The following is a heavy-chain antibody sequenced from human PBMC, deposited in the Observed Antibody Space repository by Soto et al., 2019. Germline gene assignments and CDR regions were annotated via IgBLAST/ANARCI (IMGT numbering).Heavy chain of an antibody. Sequence: GGSLRLSCAASGFTFSSYAMSWVHQAPGKGLEWVSAISGSGGSTYYADSVKGRFTISRDNSKNTLYLQMNSLRAEDTAVYYCAKLSSWYFYYYMDVWGKGTTVTVSS. CDR1: GFTFSSYA. D-gene: IGHD6-13*01. CDR3: AKLSSWYFYYYMDV. J-gene: IGHJ6*03. V-gene: IGHV3-23*01. CDR2: ISGSGGST.